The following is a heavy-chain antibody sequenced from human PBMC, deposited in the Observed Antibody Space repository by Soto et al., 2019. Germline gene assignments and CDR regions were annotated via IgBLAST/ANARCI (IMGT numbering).Heavy chain of an antibody. Sequence: GVFLRLSCAASGFTFNIYAMTWVRQAPGKGLEWVSAISRYGDFTYYADSVEGRFTISRDNSKNTLYLQMNSLRAEDTAVYYCAKDRYLDHDSRGYLFDNWGQGTLVTVSS. D-gene: IGHD3-22*01. V-gene: IGHV3-23*01. J-gene: IGHJ4*02. CDR1: GFTFNIYA. CDR2: ISRYGDFT. CDR3: AKDRYLDHDSRGYLFDN.